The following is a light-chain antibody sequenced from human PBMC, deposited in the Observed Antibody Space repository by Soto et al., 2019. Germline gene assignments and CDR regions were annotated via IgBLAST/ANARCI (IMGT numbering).Light chain of an antibody. Sequence: DIQMTQSPSSLSASVGDRVTITCRASQTIFNYINWYHQKPGKAPRLLIFAVSNLQGGVPSRFSGSGSGTDFTLTISSLQREDFGTYYCQQTYTTWTFGQGTKVEIK. V-gene: IGKV1-39*01. CDR1: QTIFNY. CDR3: QQTYTTWT. J-gene: IGKJ1*01. CDR2: AVS.